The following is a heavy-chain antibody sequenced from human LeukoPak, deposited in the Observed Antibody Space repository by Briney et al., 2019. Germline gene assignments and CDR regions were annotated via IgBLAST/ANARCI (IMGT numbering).Heavy chain of an antibody. CDR2: ISWNSGSI. V-gene: IGHV3-9*01. J-gene: IGHJ4*02. CDR1: GFTFDDYA. CDR3: AKGRVAVAGQHFDN. Sequence: PGGSLRLSCAASGFTFDDYAMHWVRQAPGKGLEWVSGISWNSGSIGYADSVKGRITISRDNAKNSLYLQMNSLRAEDTALYHCAKGRVAVAGQHFDNWGQGTLVTVSS. D-gene: IGHD6-19*01.